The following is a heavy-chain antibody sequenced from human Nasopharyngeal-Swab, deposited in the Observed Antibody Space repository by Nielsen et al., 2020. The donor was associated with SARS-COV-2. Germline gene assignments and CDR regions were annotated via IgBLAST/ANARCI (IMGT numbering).Heavy chain of an antibody. CDR3: ARVADGP. CDR1: GFTFSSYS. D-gene: IGHD6-19*01. Sequence: GESLKISCAASGFTFSSYSMNWVRQAPGKGLEWVSSISSSSSYIYYADSVKGRFTISRDNAKNSLYLQMNSLRAEDTALYYCARVADGPWGQGTLVTVSS. CDR2: ISSSSSYI. V-gene: IGHV3-21*04. J-gene: IGHJ5*02.